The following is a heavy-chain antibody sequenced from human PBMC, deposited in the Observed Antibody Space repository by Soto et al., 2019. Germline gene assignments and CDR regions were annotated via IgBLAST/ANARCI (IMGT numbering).Heavy chain of an antibody. CDR3: ATPPPHMDV. V-gene: IGHV3-48*01. Sequence: EVQLEESGGGLVQPGGSLRLSCAASGFTFSSYNMNWVRQAPGKGLEWISYISSSSSTIYYADSVKGRSTISRDNAKNSLYLQMNSLRAEDTAVYYCATPPPHMDVWGQGTTVTVSS. CDR1: GFTFSSYN. J-gene: IGHJ6*02. CDR2: ISSSSSTI.